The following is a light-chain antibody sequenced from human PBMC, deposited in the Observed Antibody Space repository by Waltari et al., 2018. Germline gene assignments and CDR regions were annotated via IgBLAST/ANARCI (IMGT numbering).Light chain of an antibody. Sequence: DVGLTQSPLSLPVTLGQPASLACRSSHSLVYTDGISYLNWFHQRPGQAPRRLIYKVSNRDSGVPDRFSGSGSGTDFTLMISSVEADDVGVYFCMQATHWPVTFGQGTRLEIK. CDR3: MQATHWPVT. CDR2: KVS. J-gene: IGKJ5*01. V-gene: IGKV2-30*01. CDR1: HSLVYTDGISY.